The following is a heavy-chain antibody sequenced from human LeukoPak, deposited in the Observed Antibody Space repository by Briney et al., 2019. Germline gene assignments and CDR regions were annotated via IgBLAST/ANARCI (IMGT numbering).Heavy chain of an antibody. V-gene: IGHV4-59*01. J-gene: IGHJ4*02. Sequence: SETLSLTCTVSGGSISSYYWSWIRQPPGKGLEWIGYIYYSGSTYYNPSLKSRVTISVDTSKNQFSLKLSSVTAADTAVYYCARSRSSSWSGFDYWGQGTLVTVSS. D-gene: IGHD6-13*01. CDR2: IYYSGST. CDR1: GGSISSYY. CDR3: ARSRSSSWSGFDY.